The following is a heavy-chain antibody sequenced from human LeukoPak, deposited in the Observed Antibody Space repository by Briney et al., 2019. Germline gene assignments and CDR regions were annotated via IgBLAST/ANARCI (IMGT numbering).Heavy chain of an antibody. J-gene: IGHJ4*01. CDR1: GFPFSSYW. CDR3: ARDGTAAGLYFDL. Sequence: GGSLRLSCAVSGFPFSSYWMNWVRQAPGKGLEWVASIKQDGGEKSYVDSVKGRFTISRDNAKNSLYLQMSSLRAEDTAVYYCARDGTAAGLYFDLWGQGTLVTVSS. CDR2: IKQDGGEK. V-gene: IGHV3-7*01. D-gene: IGHD6-13*01.